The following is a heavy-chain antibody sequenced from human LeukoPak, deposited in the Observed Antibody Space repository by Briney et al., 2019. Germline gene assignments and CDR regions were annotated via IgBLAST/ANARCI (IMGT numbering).Heavy chain of an antibody. CDR3: ARSRQGSGLLNY. CDR2: IYDRGPT. D-gene: IGHD3-10*01. V-gene: IGHV4-30-2*01. J-gene: IGHJ4*02. Sequence: PSETLSLTCTVSGGAITSGGYSWNWIRRPPGKGLEWIGCIYDRGPTYYNPSLKSRITISVDRPKNQFFLNVTSVTAADTAVYYCARSRQGSGLLNYWGQGNLVAVSS. CDR1: GGAITSGGYS.